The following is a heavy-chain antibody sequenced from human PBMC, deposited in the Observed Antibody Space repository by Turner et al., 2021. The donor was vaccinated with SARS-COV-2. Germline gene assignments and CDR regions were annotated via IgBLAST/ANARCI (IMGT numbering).Heavy chain of an antibody. V-gene: IGHV3-30*18. CDR1: GFTFSSYG. CDR3: AKGPWYYYDSSGLPYYFDY. D-gene: IGHD3-22*01. CDR2: RSYDGSNK. J-gene: IGHJ4*02. Sequence: QVQLVESGGGVVQPGRYLRLSCAASGFTFSSYGMHWVRQAPGKGLEWVAVRSYDGSNKYYADSVKGRFTISRDNSKNTLYLQMNSLRAEDTAVYYCAKGPWYYYDSSGLPYYFDYWGQGTLVTVSS.